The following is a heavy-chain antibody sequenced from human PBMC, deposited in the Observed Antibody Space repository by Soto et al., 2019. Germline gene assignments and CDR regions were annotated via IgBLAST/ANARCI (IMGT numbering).Heavy chain of an antibody. D-gene: IGHD3-10*01. CDR3: AKTYYGSGSYYNLGY. Sequence: PGGSLRLSCAASGFTFSSYGMHWVRQAPGKGLEWVAVISYDGSNKYYADSVKGRFTISRDNSKNTLYLQMNSLRAEDTAVYYCAKTYYGSGSYYNLGYWGQGTLVTAPQ. CDR2: ISYDGSNK. V-gene: IGHV3-30*18. CDR1: GFTFSSYG. J-gene: IGHJ4*02.